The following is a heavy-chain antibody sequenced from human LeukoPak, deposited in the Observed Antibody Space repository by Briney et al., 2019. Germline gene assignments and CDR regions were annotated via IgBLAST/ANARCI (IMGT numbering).Heavy chain of an antibody. J-gene: IGHJ4*02. CDR1: GFTFSSYG. D-gene: IGHD3-22*01. Sequence: PGGSLRLSCAASGFTFSSYGMHWVRQAPGKGLEWVAVIWYDGSNKYYADSVKGRFTISRDNSKNTLYLQMSSLRAEDTAVYYCVKRSSSGYHYDYWGQGTLVTVSS. CDR3: VKRSSSGYHYDY. V-gene: IGHV3-30*02. CDR2: IWYDGSNK.